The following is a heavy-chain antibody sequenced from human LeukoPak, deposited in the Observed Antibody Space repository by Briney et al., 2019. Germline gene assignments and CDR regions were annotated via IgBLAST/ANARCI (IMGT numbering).Heavy chain of an antibody. Sequence: GGSLRLSCAASGFTFSSYGMHWVRQAPGKGLEWVAVISYDGSNKYYADSVEGRFTISRDNSKNTLYLQMNSLRAEDTAVYYCAKDSGSSGYYFDYWGQGTLVTVSS. CDR3: AKDSGSSGYYFDY. D-gene: IGHD3-22*01. CDR2: ISYDGSNK. J-gene: IGHJ4*02. CDR1: GFTFSSYG. V-gene: IGHV3-30*18.